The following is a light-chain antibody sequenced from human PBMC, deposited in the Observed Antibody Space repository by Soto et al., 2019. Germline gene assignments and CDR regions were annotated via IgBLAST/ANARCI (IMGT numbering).Light chain of an antibody. Sequence: EIVLTQSPATLSLSPGERATLSCRASQSVSSYLAWYQQKPGQAPRLLIYDASNRATGIPARFSGSGSGTDFTLTISSLEPEDFASYYCQQRSNWHSWTFGQGTKVDIK. CDR3: QQRSNWHSWT. CDR1: QSVSSY. CDR2: DAS. J-gene: IGKJ1*01. V-gene: IGKV3-11*01.